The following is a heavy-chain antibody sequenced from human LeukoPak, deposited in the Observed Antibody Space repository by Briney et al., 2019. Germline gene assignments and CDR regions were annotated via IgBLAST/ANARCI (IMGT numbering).Heavy chain of an antibody. Sequence: SVXVSCKASGGTFSSYAISWVRQAPGQGLEWMGGIIPIFGTANYAQKFQGRVTITTDESTSTAYMELSSLRSEDTAVYYCARVVGSDILTGYINWFDPWGQGTLVTVSS. J-gene: IGHJ5*02. CDR2: IIPIFGTA. V-gene: IGHV1-69*05. CDR3: ARVVGSDILTGYINWFDP. CDR1: GGTFSSYA. D-gene: IGHD3-9*01.